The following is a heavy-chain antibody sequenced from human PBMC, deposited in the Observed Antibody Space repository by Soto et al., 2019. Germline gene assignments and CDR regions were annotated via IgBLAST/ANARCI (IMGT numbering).Heavy chain of an antibody. CDR3: AREGGHDRYYYYGMDV. CDR1: GYTFAHYY. Sequence: VSCKAAGYTFAHYYMHWVRQAPGQGLEWMGIINPNDGSNKYYADSVKGRFTISRDNSKNTLYLQMNSRRAEDTAEYYCAREGGHDRYYYYGMDVGGQGTTVTVSS. CDR2: INPNDGSNK. D-gene: IGHD3-3*01. J-gene: IGHJ6*02. V-gene: IGHV3-30*16.